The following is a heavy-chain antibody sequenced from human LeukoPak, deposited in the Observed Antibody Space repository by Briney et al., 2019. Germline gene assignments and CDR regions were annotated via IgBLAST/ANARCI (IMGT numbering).Heavy chain of an antibody. D-gene: IGHD3-9*01. CDR2: IRTTAEGAKYA. V-gene: IGHV3-48*02. CDR1: GFSFTDYP. Sequence: GSMTLSCATSGFSFTDYPMNWVSQAPGKGLEWISNIRTTAEGAKYAYYADPEKGRVTISRDDGKETLYLHMNSLRDDDTAVYYCATDQRYAFDYWGQELVDPVSS. J-gene: IGHJ4*02. CDR3: ATDQRYAFDY.